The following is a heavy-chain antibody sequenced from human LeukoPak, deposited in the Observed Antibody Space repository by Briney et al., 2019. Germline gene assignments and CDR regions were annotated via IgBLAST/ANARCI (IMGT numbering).Heavy chain of an antibody. CDR1: GGSISRYY. V-gene: IGHV4-59*01. J-gene: IGHJ3*01. Sequence: PSETLSLTCTVSGGSISRYYWSWIRQPPGKGLEWIGYISYSGSTNYNPSLKSRVTISVDTSKNQFSLKLSSVTAADTAVYYCARSSVGGYSYGYNVRAFDVWGQGTMVIVSS. CDR2: ISYSGST. D-gene: IGHD5-18*01. CDR3: ARSSVGGYSYGYNVRAFDV.